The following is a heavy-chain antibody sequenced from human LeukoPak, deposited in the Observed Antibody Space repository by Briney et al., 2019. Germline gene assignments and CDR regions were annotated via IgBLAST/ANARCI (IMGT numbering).Heavy chain of an antibody. V-gene: IGHV3-23*01. D-gene: IGHD2-2*01. CDR3: ARGHYCSSTSCYEVPFDY. Sequence: GGSLRLSCAASGFTFSSYAMSWVRQAPGKGLEWVSAISGSGGSTYYADSVKGRFTISRDNSKNTLYLQMNSLRAEDTAVYYCARGHYCSSTSCYEVPFDYWGQGTLVTVSS. J-gene: IGHJ4*02. CDR2: ISGSGGST. CDR1: GFTFSSYA.